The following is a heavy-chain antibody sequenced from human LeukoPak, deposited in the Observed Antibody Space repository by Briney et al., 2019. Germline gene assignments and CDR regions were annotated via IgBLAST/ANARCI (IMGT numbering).Heavy chain of an antibody. V-gene: IGHV4-59*01. D-gene: IGHD3-10*01. CDR2: IYYSGST. CDR1: GGSISIYY. CDR3: ARDNRGVNGLYYYYYMDV. J-gene: IGHJ6*03. Sequence: PSETLSLTCTVSGGSISIYYWSWIRQPPGKGLEWIGYIYYSGSTNYNPSLKSRVTISVDTSKNQFSLKLSSVTAADTAVYYCARDNRGVNGLYYYYYMDVWGKGTTVTVSS.